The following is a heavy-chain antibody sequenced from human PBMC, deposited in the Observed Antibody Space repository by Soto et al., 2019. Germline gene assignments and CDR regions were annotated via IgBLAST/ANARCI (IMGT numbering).Heavy chain of an antibody. V-gene: IGHV1-8*01. CDR2: MNPNSGNT. CDR1: GYTFTSYD. CDR3: ARRPATSGYYYCYYMDV. Sequence: RASVKVSCKASGYTFTSYDINWVRQATGQGLEWVGWMNPNSGNTGYAQKFQGRVTMTRDTSISTAYMELSSLTSEDTAVYYCARRPATSGYYYCYYMDVWGKGTTVTVSS. D-gene: IGHD5-12*01. J-gene: IGHJ6*03.